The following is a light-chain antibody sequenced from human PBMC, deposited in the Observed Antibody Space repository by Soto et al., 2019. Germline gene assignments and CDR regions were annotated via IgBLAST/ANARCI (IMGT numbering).Light chain of an antibody. J-gene: IGLJ1*01. CDR3: QSYDSSLSGHV. CDR2: KNN. CDR1: SSNIGAGYE. Sequence: QSVLTQPPSVSEAPGQRVTISCTGSSSNIGAGYEAHWYQQVPGTAPKLLIYKNNNRPSGVPDRFYGSKSGTSASLAITGLQAEDEAEYYCQSYDSSLSGHVSGTGTKVTVL. V-gene: IGLV1-40*01.